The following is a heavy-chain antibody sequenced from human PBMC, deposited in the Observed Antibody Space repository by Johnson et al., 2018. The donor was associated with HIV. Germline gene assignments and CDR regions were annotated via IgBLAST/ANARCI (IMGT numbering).Heavy chain of an antibody. CDR1: ALSFSGYA. CDR3: TTVGIAVAGALPI. V-gene: IGHV3-15*01. CDR2: IKSEPDGGTT. J-gene: IGHJ3*02. D-gene: IGHD6-19*01. Sequence: VQLVESGGGLVQPGGSLRLSCTSALSFSGYAMHWVRQAPGKGLEWIGRIKSEPDGGTTASAAPVKGRFTISRDDSKNTLYLQMNSLKTEDTAVYYCTTVGIAVAGALPIWGQGTMVTVSS.